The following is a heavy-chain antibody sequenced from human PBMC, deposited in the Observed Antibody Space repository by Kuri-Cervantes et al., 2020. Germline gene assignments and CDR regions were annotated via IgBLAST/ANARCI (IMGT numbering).Heavy chain of an antibody. CDR2: IYPGDSDT. D-gene: IGHD3-10*01. Sequence: GESLKISCKGSGYSFTSYWIGWVRQMPGKGLEWMGIIYPGDSDTRYSPSFQGQVTISVDKSISTAYLQWSSLKASDTAMYYCARHPPRGYGSGSYKREDYWGQGTLVTVSS. CDR3: ARHPPRGYGSGSYKREDY. V-gene: IGHV5-51*01. J-gene: IGHJ4*02. CDR1: GYSFTSYW.